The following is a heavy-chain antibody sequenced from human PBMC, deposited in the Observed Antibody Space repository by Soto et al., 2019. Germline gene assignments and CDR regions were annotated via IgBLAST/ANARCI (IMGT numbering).Heavy chain of an antibody. CDR2: IYYSGST. CDR1: GGSVSSGSYY. Sequence: SETLSLTCTVSGGSVSSGSYYWSWIRQPPGKGLEWIGYIYYSGSTNYNPSLKSRVTISVDTSKNQFSLKLSSVTAADTAVYYCASYSSGWYAVSYWGRGTLVTVSS. CDR3: ASYSSGWYAVSY. J-gene: IGHJ4*02. V-gene: IGHV4-61*01. D-gene: IGHD6-19*01.